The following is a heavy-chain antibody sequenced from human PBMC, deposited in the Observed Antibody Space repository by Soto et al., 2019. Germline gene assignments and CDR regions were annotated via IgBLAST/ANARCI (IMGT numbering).Heavy chain of an antibody. CDR1: GFTFRSYA. V-gene: IGHV3-30-3*01. CDR2: ISYDGSNK. CDR3: ARDWLHFTVTDAFDY. Sequence: GGSLRLSCAACGFTFRSYAMHWVLQAPGNGLEWVAVISYDGSNKYYADSVKGRFTISRDNSKNTLYLQMNSLRAEDTAVYYCARDWLHFTVTDAFDYWGQGTLVTVSS. J-gene: IGHJ4*02. D-gene: IGHD4-17*01.